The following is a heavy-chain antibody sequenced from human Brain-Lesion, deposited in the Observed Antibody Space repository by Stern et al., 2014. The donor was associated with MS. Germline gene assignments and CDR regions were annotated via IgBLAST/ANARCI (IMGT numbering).Heavy chain of an antibody. J-gene: IGHJ5*02. V-gene: IGHV4-39*01. CDR1: GGSVSSTSYA. Sequence: VQLVESGPGLVKPSETLSLTCTVAGGSVSSTSYAWAWIRQPPGKGLEWIGPIYYSGNPIYSPSQKCRLTISRDATKNQFSRQLRSVTAADTAVYYCAGEEDIRYCSGGSCTGNWFDPWGQGTLVTVSS. D-gene: IGHD2-15*01. CDR2: IYYSGNP. CDR3: AGEEDIRYCSGGSCTGNWFDP.